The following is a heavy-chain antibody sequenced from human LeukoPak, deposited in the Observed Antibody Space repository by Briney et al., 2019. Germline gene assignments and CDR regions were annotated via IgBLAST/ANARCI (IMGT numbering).Heavy chain of an antibody. CDR2: INSDGSST. V-gene: IGHV3-74*01. D-gene: IGHD3-3*01. CDR1: GFTFSSYW. Sequence: GGSLRLSCAASGFTFSSYWMHWVRQAPGKGLVWVSRINSDGSSTSYADSVKGRFTISRDNAKNTLYLQMNNLRAEDTAVYYCVRNLDFWGDSEDYWGQGTLVTVSS. J-gene: IGHJ4*02. CDR3: VRNLDFWGDSEDY.